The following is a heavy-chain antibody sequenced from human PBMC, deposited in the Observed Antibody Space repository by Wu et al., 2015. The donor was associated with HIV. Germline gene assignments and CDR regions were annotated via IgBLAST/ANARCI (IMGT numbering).Heavy chain of an antibody. CDR3: ASSSLGYYLPFDY. Sequence: QVQLVQSGAEVKKPGSSVKVSCKASGGTFSSYPISWVRQAPGQGLEWMGGIIPIFGTVNYAQRFQGRVTITTDESTSTAYMELSSLRSEDRAVYYCASSSLGYYLPFDYWGQGTLVTVSS. CDR2: IIPIFGTV. CDR1: GGTFSSYP. D-gene: IGHD3-3*01. J-gene: IGHJ4*02. V-gene: IGHV1-69*05.